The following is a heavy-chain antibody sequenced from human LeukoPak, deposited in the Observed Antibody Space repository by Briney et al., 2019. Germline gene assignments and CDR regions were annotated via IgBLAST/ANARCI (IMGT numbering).Heavy chain of an antibody. CDR3: AKCRSEVPGAINY. D-gene: IGHD2-2*01. V-gene: IGHV3-23*01. Sequence: GGSLRLSCAASGFTFSSYAMSWVRQAPGKGLEWVSAISGSGGSTYYADSVRGRFTISRDNSKNTLYLQMNSLRAEDTAVYYCAKCRSEVPGAINYWGQGTLVTVSS. CDR1: GFTFSSYA. CDR2: ISGSGGST. J-gene: IGHJ4*02.